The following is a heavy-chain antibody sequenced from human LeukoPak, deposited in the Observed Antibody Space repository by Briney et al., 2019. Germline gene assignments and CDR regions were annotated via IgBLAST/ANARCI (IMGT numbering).Heavy chain of an antibody. CDR3: ARGPTYQHSSGHDFDY. Sequence: GGSLRLSCAASGFTFSSYAMHWVRQAPGKGLEWVAVISYDGSNKYYADSVKGRFTISRDNSKNTLFLQVNSLRTEDTAVYYCARGPTYQHSSGHDFDYWGQGTLVTVSS. J-gene: IGHJ4*02. D-gene: IGHD3-22*01. CDR2: ISYDGSNK. CDR1: GFTFSSYA. V-gene: IGHV3-30-3*01.